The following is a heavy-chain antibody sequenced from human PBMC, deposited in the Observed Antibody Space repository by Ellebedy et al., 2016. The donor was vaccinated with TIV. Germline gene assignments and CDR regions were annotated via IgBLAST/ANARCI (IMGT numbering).Heavy chain of an antibody. V-gene: IGHV1-2*02. CDR3: TRELDRYGMDV. Sequence: AASVKVSCKPSGYTFTSYGISWVRQAPGQGLEWMGWINPNSGGTNYAQKFQGRVTMTRDTSISTADMELSRLRSDDTAVYYCTRELDRYGMDVWGQGTTVTVSS. D-gene: IGHD2-2*03. CDR2: INPNSGGT. J-gene: IGHJ6*02. CDR1: GYTFTSYG.